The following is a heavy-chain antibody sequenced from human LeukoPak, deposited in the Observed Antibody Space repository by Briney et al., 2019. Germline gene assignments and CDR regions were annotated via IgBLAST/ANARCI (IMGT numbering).Heavy chain of an antibody. V-gene: IGHV3-23*01. CDR1: GFTFSSYT. CDR2: VSSSGGSA. J-gene: IGHJ4*02. CDR3: AKDPYYYDSSGLIDY. Sequence: GGSLRLSCAASGFTFSSYTMSWVRQAPGKGLEWLSAVSSSGGSAFYADSVKGRFTISRDNSKNTLYLQMNSLRAEDTAVYYCAKDPYYYDSSGLIDYWGQGTLVTVSS. D-gene: IGHD3-22*01.